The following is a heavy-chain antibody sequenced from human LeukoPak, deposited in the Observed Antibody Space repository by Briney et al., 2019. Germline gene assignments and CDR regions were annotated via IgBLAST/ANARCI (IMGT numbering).Heavy chain of an antibody. J-gene: IGHJ4*02. D-gene: IGHD1-1*01. V-gene: IGHV1-46*01. CDR3: AREGQQLKHFDY. CDR2: INPRGDAT. Sequence: ASVKVSCKASGNTFIGYWIHWVRQAPGQGLEWMGAINPRGDATIGAQKFQGRVTTTRDTSTSTVYIELSSLRSEDTAVYICAREGQQLKHFDYWGQGTLVTVSS. CDR1: GNTFIGYW.